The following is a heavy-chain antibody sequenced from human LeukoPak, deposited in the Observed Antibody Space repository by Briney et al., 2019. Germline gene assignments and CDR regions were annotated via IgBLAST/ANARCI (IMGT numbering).Heavy chain of an antibody. CDR2: ISGSGGST. V-gene: IGHV3-23*01. CDR3: AKGRTKYQLLSPDY. Sequence: GGSLRLSCAASGFTFSSYAMSWVRQAPGKGLEWVSAISGSGGSTYYADSVKGRFTISRDNSKNTLYLQMNSLRAEDTAVYYCAKGRTKYQLLSPDYWGQGTLVTVSS. D-gene: IGHD2-2*01. J-gene: IGHJ4*02. CDR1: GFTFSSYA.